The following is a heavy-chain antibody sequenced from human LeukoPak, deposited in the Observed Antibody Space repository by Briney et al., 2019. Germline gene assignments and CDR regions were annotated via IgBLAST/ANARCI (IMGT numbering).Heavy chain of an antibody. D-gene: IGHD6-19*01. CDR3: ARAGRAVAGLGIDY. V-gene: IGHV1-69*13. CDR2: IIPIFGTA. CDR1: GGTFSSYA. J-gene: IGHJ4*02. Sequence: SVNVSCTASGGTFSSYAISWVRQAPGQGLECMGGIIPIFGTANYAQKFQGRVTITADESTSTAYMELSSLRSEDTAVYYCARAGRAVAGLGIDYWGQGTLVTVSS.